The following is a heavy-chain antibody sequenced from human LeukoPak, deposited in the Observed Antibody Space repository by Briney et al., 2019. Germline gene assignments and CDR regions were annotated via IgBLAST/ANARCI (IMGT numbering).Heavy chain of an antibody. V-gene: IGHV3-48*03. D-gene: IGHD6-19*01. Sequence: GGSLRLSCAASGFTFSSYEMNWVRQAPGKGLEWVSYISSSGSTIYYADSVKGRFTISRDNAKNSLYLQMNSLRAEDTAVYYCARVTSSGCTDYWGQGTLVTVSS. CDR3: ARVTSSGCTDY. CDR1: GFTFSSYE. J-gene: IGHJ4*02. CDR2: ISSSGSTI.